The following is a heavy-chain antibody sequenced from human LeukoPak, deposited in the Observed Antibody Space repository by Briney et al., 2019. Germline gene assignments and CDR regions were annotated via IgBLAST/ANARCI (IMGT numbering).Heavy chain of an antibody. Sequence: GGSLRLSCAASGFTVSSNYMSWVRQAPGKGLEWVSSISGSGDNTYYADSVKGRFTISRDNSKNTLYLQMNSLRAEDTAVYYCAKAISGSNAVADYWGQGTLVTVSS. CDR3: AKAISGSNAVADY. CDR2: ISGSGDNT. J-gene: IGHJ4*02. D-gene: IGHD1-26*01. V-gene: IGHV3-23*01. CDR1: GFTVSSNY.